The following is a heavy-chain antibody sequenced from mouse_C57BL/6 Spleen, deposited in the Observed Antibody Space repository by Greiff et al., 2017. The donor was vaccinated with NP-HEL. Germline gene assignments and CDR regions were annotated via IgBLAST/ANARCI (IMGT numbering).Heavy chain of an antibody. CDR3: ARSSYSNGGAVDY. D-gene: IGHD2-5*01. V-gene: IGHV1-69*01. J-gene: IGHJ4*01. CDR2: IDPSDSYT. CDR1: GYTFTSYW. Sequence: VQLQQSGAELVMPGASVKLSCKASGYTFTSYWMHWVKQRPGQGLEWIGEIDPSDSYTNYNQKFKGKSTLTVDKSSSTAYMQLSSLTSEDSAVYYCARSSYSNGGAVDYWGQRTSVTVSS.